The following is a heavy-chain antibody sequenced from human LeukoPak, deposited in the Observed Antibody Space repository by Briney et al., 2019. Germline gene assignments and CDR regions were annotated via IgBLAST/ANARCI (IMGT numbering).Heavy chain of an antibody. D-gene: IGHD3-22*01. Sequence: GGSLRLSCAASGFTFINAWMTWVRQAPGKGLEWVARIKSKTDGGTTDYAAPVKGRFTVSRDDSKNTLYLQMNSLKTEDAAVYYCTTSLSSGYYIDYWGQGTLVTVSS. V-gene: IGHV3-15*01. CDR1: GFTFINAW. CDR2: IKSKTDGGTT. CDR3: TTSLSSGYYIDY. J-gene: IGHJ4*02.